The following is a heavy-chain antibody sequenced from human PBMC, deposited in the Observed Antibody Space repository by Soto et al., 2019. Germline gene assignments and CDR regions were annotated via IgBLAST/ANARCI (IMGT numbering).Heavy chain of an antibody. CDR2: IYYTGKT. Sequence: PSETLSLTCSVSGDYVHVGGYYWTWIRQRPGKGLEWMGYIYYTGKTYYNPSLESRLTMSVDRSKNQFSLRLTSVTAADTAVYLCGRDLTSNANCIDPWGQGPPVTVSS. V-gene: IGHV4-30-4*01. D-gene: IGHD2-2*01. CDR1: GDYVHVGGYY. CDR3: GRDLTSNANCIDP. J-gene: IGHJ5*02.